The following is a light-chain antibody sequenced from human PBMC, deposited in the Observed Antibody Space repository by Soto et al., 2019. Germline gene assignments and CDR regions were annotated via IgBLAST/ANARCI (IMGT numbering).Light chain of an antibody. Sequence: QSVLPQPPSLSGAPGQRVTISCTGSSSNIGAGYDVHWYQQLPGTAPKLLIYGNSNRPSGVPDRFSGSKSGTSASLAITGLQAEDEADYYCQSYDSSLSGFYVFGTGTKLTVL. CDR2: GNS. CDR1: SSNIGAGYD. J-gene: IGLJ1*01. CDR3: QSYDSSLSGFYV. V-gene: IGLV1-40*01.